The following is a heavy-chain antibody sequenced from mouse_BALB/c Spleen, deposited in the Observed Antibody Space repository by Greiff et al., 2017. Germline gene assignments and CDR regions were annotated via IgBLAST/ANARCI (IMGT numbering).Heavy chain of an antibody. CDR3: ALLRDLYFDY. CDR2: IYPGDGDT. V-gene: IGHV1-87*01. CDR1: GYTFTSYW. D-gene: IGHD1-1*01. J-gene: IGHJ2*01. Sequence: QVQLQQSGAELARPGASVKLSCKASGYTFTSYWMQWVKQRPGQGLEWIGAIYPGDGDTRYTQKFKGKATLTADKSSSTAYMQLSSLASEDSAVYYCALLRDLYFDYWGQGTTLTVSS.